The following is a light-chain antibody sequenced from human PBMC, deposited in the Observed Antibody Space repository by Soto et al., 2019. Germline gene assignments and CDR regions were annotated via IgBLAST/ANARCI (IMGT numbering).Light chain of an antibody. J-gene: IGKJ1*01. V-gene: IGKV3-15*01. CDR2: GAS. CDR1: QSVSSN. CDR3: QQYNNWPPWT. Sequence: EIVMTQSPATLSVSPGERATLSCTASQSVSSNLAWYQQKPGQAPRLLIYGASTRATGIPARFSRSGSGTECTLTICTRQSEDFAVYSCQQYNNWPPWTFGQGTKVEIK.